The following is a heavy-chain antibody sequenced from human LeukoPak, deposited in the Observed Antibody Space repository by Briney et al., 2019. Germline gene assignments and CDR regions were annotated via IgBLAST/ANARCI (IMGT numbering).Heavy chain of an antibody. D-gene: IGHD4-17*01. Sequence: GASVKVSCRASGGTFSSYAISWVRQAPGQGLEWMGGIIPIFGTANYAQKFQGRVTITADESTSTAYMELSSLRSEDTAVYCCARDSHLYGAFDIWGQGTMVTVSS. V-gene: IGHV1-69*01. CDR2: IIPIFGTA. J-gene: IGHJ3*02. CDR1: GGTFSSYA. CDR3: ARDSHLYGAFDI.